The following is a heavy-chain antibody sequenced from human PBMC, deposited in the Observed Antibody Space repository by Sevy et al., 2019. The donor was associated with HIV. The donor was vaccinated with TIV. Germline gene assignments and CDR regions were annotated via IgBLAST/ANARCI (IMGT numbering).Heavy chain of an antibody. CDR1: GGSISSGNYY. CDR2: ISYTGNT. CDR3: AGDATEYTSSSVWFDP. Sequence: SETLSLTCTVSGGSISSGNYYWHWIRQPPGRGLEWIGYISYTGNTYYNPSLKSPVTISVDTSTNQFSLRLTFVTAAATAVYYCAGDATEYTSSSVWFDPWGQGTLVTVSS. J-gene: IGHJ5*02. V-gene: IGHV4-30-4*02. D-gene: IGHD6-6*01.